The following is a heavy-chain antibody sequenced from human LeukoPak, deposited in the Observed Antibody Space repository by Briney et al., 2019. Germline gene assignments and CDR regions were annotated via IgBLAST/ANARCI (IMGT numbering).Heavy chain of an antibody. D-gene: IGHD6-13*01. CDR3: ARLSIAAAEYYFDY. CDR1: GGSISRSNW. J-gene: IGHJ4*02. V-gene: IGHV4-4*02. Sequence: SETLSLTCAVSGGSISRSNWWSWVRQPPGKGLEWIGEIYHSGSTNYNPSLKSRVTISVDKSKNQFSLKLSSVTAADTAVYYCARLSIAAAEYYFDYWGQGTLVTVSS. CDR2: IYHSGST.